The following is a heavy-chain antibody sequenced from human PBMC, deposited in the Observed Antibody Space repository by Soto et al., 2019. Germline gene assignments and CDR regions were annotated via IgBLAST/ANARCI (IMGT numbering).Heavy chain of an antibody. CDR3: ARVPGRGGWNYNWFDP. V-gene: IGHV3-7*01. J-gene: IGHJ5*02. Sequence: PGGSLRLSCAASGFTFSSYRMSWVRQAPGKGLEWVANIKQDGSEKYYVDSVKGRFTISRDNAKNSLYLQMNSLRAEDTAVYYCARVPGRGGWNYNWFDPWGQGTLVTVSS. CDR2: IKQDGSEK. D-gene: IGHD1-7*01. CDR1: GFTFSSYR.